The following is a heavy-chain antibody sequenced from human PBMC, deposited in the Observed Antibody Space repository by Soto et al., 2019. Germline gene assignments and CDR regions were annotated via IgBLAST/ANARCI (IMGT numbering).Heavy chain of an antibody. Sequence: SETLSLTCTVSGGSISSGGYYWSWIRQHPGKGLEWIGYIYYSGSTYYNPSLKSRVTISVDTSKNQFSLKLSSVTAADTAVYYCARAHRVRQNNWFDPWGQGTLVTVS. V-gene: IGHV4-31*03. D-gene: IGHD1-1*01. J-gene: IGHJ5*02. CDR3: ARAHRVRQNNWFDP. CDR1: GGSISSGGYY. CDR2: IYYSGST.